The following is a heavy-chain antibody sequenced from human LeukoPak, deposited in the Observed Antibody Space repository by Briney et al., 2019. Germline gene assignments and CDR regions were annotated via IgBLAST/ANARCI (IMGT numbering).Heavy chain of an antibody. D-gene: IGHD6-13*01. J-gene: IGHJ4*02. CDR3: ARGKYSSSLNY. CDR1: GVSISSYY. V-gene: IGHV4-59*01. Sequence: SETLSLTCTVSGVSISSYYWSWLRQPPGKGLEWIGYIYYSGSTNYNPSLKSRVTISVDTSKNEFSLKLSSVTAADTAVYYCARGKYSSSLNYWGQGTLVTVSS. CDR2: IYYSGST.